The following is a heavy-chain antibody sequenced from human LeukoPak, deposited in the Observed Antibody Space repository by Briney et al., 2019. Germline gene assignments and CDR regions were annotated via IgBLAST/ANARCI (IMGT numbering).Heavy chain of an antibody. CDR3: ARSNNGGWGYCDY. CDR2: IKQDGSEK. J-gene: IGHJ4*02. V-gene: IGHV3-7*02. D-gene: IGHD3-16*01. Sequence: PGGSLRLSCAASGFTFSSYWMSWVRQAPGKGLEWVANIKQDGSEKYYADSVKGRFTISRDNSKNTLYVQMSSLRAEDTAVYYCARSNNGGWGYCDYWGQGSLVTVSS. CDR1: GFTFSSYW.